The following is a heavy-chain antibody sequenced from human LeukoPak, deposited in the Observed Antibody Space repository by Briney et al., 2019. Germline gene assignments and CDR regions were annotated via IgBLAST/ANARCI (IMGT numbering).Heavy chain of an antibody. CDR1: GYTFTGYY. CDR3: AITPDYGATPSAFDI. Sequence: ASMKVSCGASGYTFTGYYMHWVRQAPGQGLEWMGWINPNSGGTNYAQKFQGRVTMTRDASISTAYMELSRLRSDDTAVYYCAITPDYGATPSAFDIWGQGTMVTVSS. D-gene: IGHD4-17*01. CDR2: INPNSGGT. J-gene: IGHJ3*02. V-gene: IGHV1-2*02.